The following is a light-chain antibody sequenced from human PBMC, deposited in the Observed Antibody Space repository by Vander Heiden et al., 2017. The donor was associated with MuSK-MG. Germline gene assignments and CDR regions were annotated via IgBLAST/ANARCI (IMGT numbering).Light chain of an antibody. CDR3: QQSDSTPQT. Sequence: DIQMTQSASSLSASVGDRVSITCRASQNISSYLNWYQLKPGKAPKLLIYAASSLQSGVPLRFSGSGSGTDFTLTISRLQPEDFATYCCQQSDSTPQTFGQGTKVXIK. J-gene: IGKJ1*01. CDR2: AAS. V-gene: IGKV1-39*01. CDR1: QNISSY.